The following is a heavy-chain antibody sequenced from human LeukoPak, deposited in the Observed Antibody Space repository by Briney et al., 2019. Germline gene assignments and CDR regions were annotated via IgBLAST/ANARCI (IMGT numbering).Heavy chain of an antibody. J-gene: IGHJ4*02. CDR2: ISGSGGST. CDR3: ARAPGPYYYDSSGYYFDY. CDR1: GFTFSSYA. V-gene: IGHV3-23*01. D-gene: IGHD3-22*01. Sequence: GGSLRLSCAASGFTFSSYAMSWVRQAPGQGLEWVSAISGSGGSTYYADSVKGRFTISRDNARNTLYLQMNSLRAEDTAVYYCARAPGPYYYDSSGYYFDYWGQGTLVTVSS.